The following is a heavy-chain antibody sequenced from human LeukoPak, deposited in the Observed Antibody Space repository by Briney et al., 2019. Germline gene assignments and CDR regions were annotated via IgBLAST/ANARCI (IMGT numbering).Heavy chain of an antibody. V-gene: IGHV3-30*02. J-gene: IGHJ4*02. CDR2: IRYDGSNK. D-gene: IGHD3-10*01. Sequence: PGGSLRLSCAASGFTFSSYGMHWVRQAPGKGLEWVAFIRYDGSNKYYADSVKGRFTISRDNSKNTLYLQMNSLRAEDTAVYYCAKAKYYYGSGSLVPFDYWGQGTLVTVSS. CDR3: AKAKYYYGSGSLVPFDY. CDR1: GFTFSSYG.